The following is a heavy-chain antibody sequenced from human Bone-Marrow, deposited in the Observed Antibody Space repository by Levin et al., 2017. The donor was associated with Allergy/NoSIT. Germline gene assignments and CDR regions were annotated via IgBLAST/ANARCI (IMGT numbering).Heavy chain of an antibody. Sequence: ASVKVSCKASGYTFTSYDINWVRQATGQGLEWMGWMNPNSGNTGYAQKFQGRVTMTRNTSISTAYMELSSLRSEDTAVYYCARNRIAAAVLWFDPWGQGTLVTVSS. V-gene: IGHV1-8*01. J-gene: IGHJ5*02. D-gene: IGHD6-13*01. CDR3: ARNRIAAAVLWFDP. CDR1: GYTFTSYD. CDR2: MNPNSGNT.